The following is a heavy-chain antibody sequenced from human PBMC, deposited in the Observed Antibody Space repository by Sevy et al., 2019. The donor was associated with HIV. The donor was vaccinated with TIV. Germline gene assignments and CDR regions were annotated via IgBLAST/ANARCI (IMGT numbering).Heavy chain of an antibody. Sequence: GGSLRLSCAASGFTFSSYWMSWVRQAPGKGLEWVANIKHDGSGKYYVDSVKGRFTISRDNAKNRLYLQMQSLRAEDRAVYYCARDGPLWFGELDAFDIWGQGTMVTVSS. V-gene: IGHV3-7*01. J-gene: IGHJ3*02. D-gene: IGHD3-10*01. CDR3: ARDGPLWFGELDAFDI. CDR1: GFTFSSYW. CDR2: IKHDGSGK.